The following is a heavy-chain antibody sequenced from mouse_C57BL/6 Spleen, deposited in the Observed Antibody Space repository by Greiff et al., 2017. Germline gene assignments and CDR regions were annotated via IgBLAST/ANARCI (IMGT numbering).Heavy chain of an antibody. Sequence: QVQLQQSGPELVKPGASVKISCKASGYAFSSSWMNWVKQRPGKGLEWIGRIYPGDGDTNYNGKFKGKATLTADKSSSTAYMQLSSLTSEDSAVYFCAAITTVEAMDDWGQGTSVTVSS. J-gene: IGHJ4*01. CDR1: GYAFSSSW. D-gene: IGHD1-1*01. V-gene: IGHV1-82*01. CDR3: AAITTVEAMDD. CDR2: IYPGDGDT.